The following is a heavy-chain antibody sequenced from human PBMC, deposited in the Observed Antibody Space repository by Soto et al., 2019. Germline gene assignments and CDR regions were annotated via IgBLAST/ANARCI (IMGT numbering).Heavy chain of an antibody. Sequence: QVQLVQSGAEVEKPGSSVKVSCKASGGTFSSYAISWVRQAPGQGLEWMGGIIPIFGTANYAQKFQGRVTITADEYTSTAYMELSSLRSEDTAVYYCAREGEGYCSGGSCYYFDYWGQGTLVTVSS. J-gene: IGHJ4*02. V-gene: IGHV1-69*01. D-gene: IGHD2-15*01. CDR1: GGTFSSYA. CDR3: AREGEGYCSGGSCYYFDY. CDR2: IIPIFGTA.